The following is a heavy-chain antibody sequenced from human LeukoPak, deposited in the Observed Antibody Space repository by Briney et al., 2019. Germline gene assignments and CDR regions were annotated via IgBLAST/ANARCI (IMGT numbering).Heavy chain of an antibody. Sequence: SETLSLTCTVSGGSISSYYWSWIRQPAGKGLEWIGRIYSTGSTNYNPSLKSRVTMSVDTSKNQFSLRLRSVTAADTAVYYCARQITSAGTAGFDFWGQGALVTVSS. J-gene: IGHJ4*02. CDR3: ARQITSAGTAGFDF. CDR1: GGSISSYY. CDR2: IYSTGST. D-gene: IGHD6-13*01. V-gene: IGHV4-4*07.